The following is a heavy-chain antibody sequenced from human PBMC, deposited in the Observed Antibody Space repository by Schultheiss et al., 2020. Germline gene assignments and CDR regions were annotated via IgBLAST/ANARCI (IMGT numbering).Heavy chain of an antibody. Sequence: GGSLRLSCAASGFTVSSNYMSWVRQAPGKGLEWVSGISGSGGFTSYADSVKGRFTISRDNSKNTLFLQMHSLRAEDTALYYCARDYRQTLDSSDHFDFWGQGTLVTVAS. V-gene: IGHV3-23*01. CDR2: ISGSGGFT. D-gene: IGHD3-22*01. CDR1: GFTVSSNY. J-gene: IGHJ4*02. CDR3: ARDYRQTLDSSDHFDF.